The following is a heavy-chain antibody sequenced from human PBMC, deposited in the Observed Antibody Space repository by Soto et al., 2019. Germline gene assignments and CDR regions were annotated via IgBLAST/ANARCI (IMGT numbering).Heavy chain of an antibody. CDR1: GFTFSSYA. Sequence: GGSLRLSCAASGFTFSSYAMHWVRQAPGKGLEYVSAISSNGGSTYYANSVKGRFTISRDNSKNTLYLQMGSLRAEDMAVYYCARPNGASSSWFDYWGQGTLVTVSS. V-gene: IGHV3-64*01. J-gene: IGHJ4*02. CDR2: ISSNGGST. CDR3: ARPNGASSSWFDY. D-gene: IGHD6-13*01.